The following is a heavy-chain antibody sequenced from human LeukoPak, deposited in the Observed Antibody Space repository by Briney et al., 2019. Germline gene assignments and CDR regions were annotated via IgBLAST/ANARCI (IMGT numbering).Heavy chain of an antibody. CDR2: IYYSGST. J-gene: IGHJ5*02. CDR1: GGSISSGGYY. D-gene: IGHD1-14*01. CDR3: ARDHRAKGVANWFDP. V-gene: IGHV4-31*03. Sequence: SETLSLTCTVSGGSISSGGYYWSWIRQQPGKGLEWIGYIYYSGSTYYNPSLKSRVTISVDTSKNQFSLKLSSVTAADTAVYYCARDHRAKGVANWFDPWGQGTLVTVPS.